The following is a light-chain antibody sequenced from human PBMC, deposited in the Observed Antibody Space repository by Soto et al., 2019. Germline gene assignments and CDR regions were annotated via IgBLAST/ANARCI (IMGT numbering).Light chain of an antibody. J-gene: IGKJ4*01. CDR1: QSVSSY. CDR3: QQRSNWPLLT. V-gene: IGKV3-11*01. CDR2: DAS. Sequence: EIVLTQSPATLSLSPGERATLSCRASQSVSSYLAWYQQKPGQAPRLLIYDASNRATGIPARVSGSGSGTDFSLTISSLEPEDFAVYYCQQRSNWPLLTFGGGTKVELK.